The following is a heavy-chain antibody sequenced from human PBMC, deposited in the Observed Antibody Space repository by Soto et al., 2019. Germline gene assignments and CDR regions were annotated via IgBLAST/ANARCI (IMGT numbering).Heavy chain of an antibody. CDR1: GFSLSNARMG. Sequence: GSGPTLVNHTETLTLTCTVSGFSLSNARMGVSWIRQPPGKALEWLAHIFSNDEKSYSTSLKSRLTISKDTPKSQVVPTMTNMDPVDTATYYCARICYGDYVQDYYFDDWGQGTLVTVSS. CDR2: IFSNDEK. V-gene: IGHV2-26*01. D-gene: IGHD4-17*01. CDR3: ARICYGDYVQDYYFDD. J-gene: IGHJ4*02.